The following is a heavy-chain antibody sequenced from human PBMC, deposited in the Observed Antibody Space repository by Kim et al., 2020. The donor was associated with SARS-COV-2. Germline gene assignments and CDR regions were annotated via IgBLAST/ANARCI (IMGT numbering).Heavy chain of an antibody. V-gene: IGHV1-58*01. CDR3: AAAMIVVITDDAFDI. J-gene: IGHJ3*02. D-gene: IGHD3-22*01. Sequence: QKFQERVTITRDMSTSTAYMELSSLRSEDTAVYYCAAAMIVVITDDAFDIWGQGTMVTVSS.